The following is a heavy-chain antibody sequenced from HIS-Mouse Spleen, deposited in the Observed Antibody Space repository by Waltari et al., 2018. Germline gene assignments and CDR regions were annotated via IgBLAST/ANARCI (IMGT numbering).Heavy chain of an antibody. Sequence: QVQLQESGPGLVKPSETLSLTCTVSGYSISSGYYWGWTRQPPGKGLEWIGSIYHSGSTYYNPSLKSRVTISVDTSKNQFSLKLSSVTAADTAVYYCARGYSYGLYYGMDVWGQGTTVTVSS. V-gene: IGHV4-38-2*02. CDR1: GYSISSGYY. D-gene: IGHD5-18*01. CDR3: ARGYSYGLYYGMDV. CDR2: IYHSGST. J-gene: IGHJ6*02.